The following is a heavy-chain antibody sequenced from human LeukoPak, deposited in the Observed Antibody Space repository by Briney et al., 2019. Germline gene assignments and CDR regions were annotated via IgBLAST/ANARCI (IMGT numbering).Heavy chain of an antibody. Sequence: PGGSLRLSCAASGFTFSSYAMSWVRQAPGKGLEWVSAISGSGGSTYYADSVKGRFTISRDNSKNTLYLQMNSLRAEDTAVYYCAKGGTYYYDSSGPQPNNWFDPWGQGTLVTVSS. V-gene: IGHV3-23*01. CDR1: GFTFSSYA. D-gene: IGHD3-22*01. CDR2: ISGSGGST. CDR3: AKGGTYYYDSSGPQPNNWFDP. J-gene: IGHJ5*02.